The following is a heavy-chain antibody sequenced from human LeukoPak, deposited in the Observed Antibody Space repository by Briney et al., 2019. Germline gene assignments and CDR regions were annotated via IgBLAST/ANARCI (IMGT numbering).Heavy chain of an antibody. CDR3: AGGNGRSDAFDI. CDR1: GYTFTSYD. Sequence: ASVKVSCKASGYTFTSYDINWVRQATGQGLEWMGWMNPNSGNTGYAQKFQGRVTMTRNTSISTAYMELSSLRSEDTAVYYCAGGNGRSDAFDIWGQGTMVTVSS. J-gene: IGHJ3*02. V-gene: IGHV1-8*01. CDR2: MNPNSGNT.